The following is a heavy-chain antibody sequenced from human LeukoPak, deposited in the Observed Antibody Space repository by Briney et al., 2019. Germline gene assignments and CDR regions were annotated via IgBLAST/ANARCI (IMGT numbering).Heavy chain of an antibody. V-gene: IGHV3-9*01. CDR1: GFTFGGYT. CDR2: ISWNSGSI. CDR3: ARAAYSSSWPNYYFYYYMDV. Sequence: PGRSLRLSCAASGFTFGGYTMHWIRQAPGKGLEWVAGISWNSGSIGHADSVKGRFTISRDNAKNTLYLQMNSLRAEDTAVYYCARAAYSSSWPNYYFYYYMDVWGKGTTVTVSS. D-gene: IGHD6-13*01. J-gene: IGHJ6*03.